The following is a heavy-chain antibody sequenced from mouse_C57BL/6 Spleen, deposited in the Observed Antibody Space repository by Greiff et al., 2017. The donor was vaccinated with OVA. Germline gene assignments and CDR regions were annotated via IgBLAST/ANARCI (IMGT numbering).Heavy chain of an antibody. CDR3: ARWGYYGSSYSYWYFDV. V-gene: IGHV1-55*01. CDR2: IYPGSGST. CDR1: GYTFTSYW. J-gene: IGHJ1*03. D-gene: IGHD1-1*01. Sequence: QVQLQQPGAELVKPGASVKMSCKASGYTFTSYWITWVKQRPGQGLEWIGDIYPGSGSTNYNEKFKSKATLTVDTSSSTAYMQLSSLTSEDSAVYYCARWGYYGSSYSYWYFDVWGTGTTVTVSS.